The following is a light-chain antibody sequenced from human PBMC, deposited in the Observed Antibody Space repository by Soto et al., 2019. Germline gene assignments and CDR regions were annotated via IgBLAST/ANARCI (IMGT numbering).Light chain of an antibody. J-gene: IGKJ2*01. CDR1: QSVTSSY. Sequence: EIVLTQSPGTLSLSPGERATLSCRASQSVTSSYLAWYQQKPGQAPRLLIYGASSRATGIPDRFSGRGSGTDFTLTISRLEPEDSALYFCQHYDRSPYTFGQGTKLEIK. CDR2: GAS. CDR3: QHYDRSPYT. V-gene: IGKV3-20*01.